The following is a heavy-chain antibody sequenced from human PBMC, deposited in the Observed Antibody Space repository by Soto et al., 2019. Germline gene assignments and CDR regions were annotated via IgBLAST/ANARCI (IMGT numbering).Heavy chain of an antibody. Sequence: SETLSLTCTVSGGSISSYYWSWIRQPPGKGLEWIGYICYSGSTNYNPSLKSRVTISVDTSKNQFSLKLSSVTAADTALYYCARVWGGAFDIWGQGTMVT. V-gene: IGHV4-59*01. CDR3: ARVWGGAFDI. CDR1: GGSISSYY. J-gene: IGHJ3*02. CDR2: ICYSGST. D-gene: IGHD3-10*01.